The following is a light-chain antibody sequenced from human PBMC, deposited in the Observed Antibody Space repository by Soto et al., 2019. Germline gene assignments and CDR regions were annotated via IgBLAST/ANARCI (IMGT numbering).Light chain of an antibody. J-gene: IGKJ1*01. CDR3: QQYDKYST. Sequence: QMTQSPSTLSASVGDTVTITCRASQSISVSLAWYQQKPGKAPNLLIYDASTLQGGVPSRFSGSGSGTEFPLTVTSLQPEDFATYFCQQYDKYSTFGHGTKVDVK. V-gene: IGKV1-5*01. CDR2: DAS. CDR1: QSISVS.